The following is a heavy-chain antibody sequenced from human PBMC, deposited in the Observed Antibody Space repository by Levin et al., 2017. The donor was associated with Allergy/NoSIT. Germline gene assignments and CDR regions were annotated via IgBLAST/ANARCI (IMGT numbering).Heavy chain of an antibody. Sequence: GSLKISCATSGFTFGDYFMSWIRQAPGKGLEWVSYISTSETYTNSADSVRGRFIISRDNARDSLYLQMNNLRADDTAVYYCARGRTMSVGPFDIWGQGTMVTVSS. CDR3: ARGRTMSVGPFDI. D-gene: IGHD1-26*01. J-gene: IGHJ3*02. V-gene: IGHV3-11*06. CDR2: ISTSETYT. CDR1: GFTFGDYF.